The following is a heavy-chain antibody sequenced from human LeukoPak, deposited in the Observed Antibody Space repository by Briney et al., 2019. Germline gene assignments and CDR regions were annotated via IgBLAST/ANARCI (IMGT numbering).Heavy chain of an antibody. CDR1: GFTFSSYG. D-gene: IGHD6-13*01. CDR2: ISYDGSNK. J-gene: IGHJ4*02. CDR3: ANCRYSSSWYYFDY. Sequence: GGSLRLSCAASGFTFSSYGMHRARQAPGKGLEWVAVISYDGSNKYYADSVKGRFTISRDNSKNTLYLQMNSLRAEDTAVYYCANCRYSSSWYYFDYWGQGTLVTVSS. V-gene: IGHV3-30*18.